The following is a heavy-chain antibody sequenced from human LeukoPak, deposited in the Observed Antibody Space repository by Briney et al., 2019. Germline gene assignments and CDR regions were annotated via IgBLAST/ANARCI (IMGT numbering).Heavy chain of an antibody. CDR1: GFTFSSYW. D-gene: IGHD3-10*01. Sequence: PGGSLRLSCAASGFTFSSYWMSWVRQAPGKGLEWVANIKQDGSEKYYVDSVKGRFTISRDNAKNSLYLQMNSLRAEDTAVYYCARGNYYGSGNPIDYWGQGTLVTVSS. V-gene: IGHV3-7*01. CDR2: IKQDGSEK. CDR3: ARGNYYGSGNPIDY. J-gene: IGHJ4*02.